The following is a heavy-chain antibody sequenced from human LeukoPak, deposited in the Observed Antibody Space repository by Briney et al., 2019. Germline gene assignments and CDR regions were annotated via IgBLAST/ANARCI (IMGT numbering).Heavy chain of an antibody. J-gene: IGHJ5*02. CDR1: GFTLSDFW. Sequence: GGSLRLSCAASGFTLSDFWMSWVRQAPGKGLEWVANIDQDGSDKNYVGSVKGRFTISRDDAKNSLFLQMNSLRAEDTAVYYCARESTEDRPGSWGQGTLVTVSS. CDR2: IDQDGSDK. V-gene: IGHV3-7*01. D-gene: IGHD5/OR15-5a*01. CDR3: ARESTEDRPGS.